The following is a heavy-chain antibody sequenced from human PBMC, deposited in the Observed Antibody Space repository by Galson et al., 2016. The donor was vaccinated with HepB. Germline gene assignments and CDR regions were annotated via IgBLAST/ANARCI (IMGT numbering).Heavy chain of an antibody. Sequence: SLRLSCAASGFTFSSHAMSWVRQAPGRGLEWVSCLSGSGGSTYYAGSVKGRFTISRDNSKNTLYLQMNSLRAEDTAIYYCARDPSWYTSGWYDFWGQGTLVTVSS. J-gene: IGHJ5*01. D-gene: IGHD6-19*01. CDR3: ARDPSWYTSGWYDF. CDR2: LSGSGGST. V-gene: IGHV3-23*01. CDR1: GFTFSSHA.